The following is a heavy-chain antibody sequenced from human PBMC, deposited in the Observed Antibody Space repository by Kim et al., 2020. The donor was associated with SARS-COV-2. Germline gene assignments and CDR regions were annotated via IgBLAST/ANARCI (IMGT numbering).Heavy chain of an antibody. CDR3: ARSAQMAPMANFDY. J-gene: IGHJ4*02. CDR2: IIPILGIA. CDR1: GGTFSSYA. V-gene: IGHV1-69*04. D-gene: IGHD2-8*01. Sequence: SVKVYCKASGGTFSSYAISWVRQAPGQGLEWMGRIIPILGIANYAQKFQGRVTITADKSTSTAYMELSSLRSEDTAVYYCARSAQMAPMANFDYWGQGTLVTVSS.